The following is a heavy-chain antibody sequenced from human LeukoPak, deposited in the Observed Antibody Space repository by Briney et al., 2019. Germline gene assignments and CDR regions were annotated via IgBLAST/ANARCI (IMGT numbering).Heavy chain of an antibody. J-gene: IGHJ3*02. Sequence: SETLSLTCTVSGGSISSYYWSWIRQPPGKGLGWIGYIYYSGSTNYNPSLKSRVTISVDTSKNQFSLKLSSVTAADTAVYYCASAADYGGNSDAFDIWGQGTMVTVSS. V-gene: IGHV4-59*08. D-gene: IGHD4-23*01. CDR2: IYYSGST. CDR1: GGSISSYY. CDR3: ASAADYGGNSDAFDI.